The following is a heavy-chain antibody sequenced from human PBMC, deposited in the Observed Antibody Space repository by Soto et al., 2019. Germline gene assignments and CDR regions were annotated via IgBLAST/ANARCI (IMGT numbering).Heavy chain of an antibody. Sequence: GGSLRLSCAASGFTFSSYAMNWVRQAPGKGLEWVAGVSASGGGTSYADSVKGRFTISRDNSKDTLYLQMNSLRAEDTAVYYCAKSSSRAHYYAMDVWGQGTTVTVS. V-gene: IGHV3-23*01. CDR3: AKSSSRAHYYAMDV. CDR2: VSASGGGT. CDR1: GFTFSSYA. D-gene: IGHD2-2*01. J-gene: IGHJ6*02.